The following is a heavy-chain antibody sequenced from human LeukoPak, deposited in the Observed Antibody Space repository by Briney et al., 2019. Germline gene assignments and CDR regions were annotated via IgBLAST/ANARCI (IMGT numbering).Heavy chain of an antibody. J-gene: IGHJ4*02. CDR1: GFSLSNHG. CDR3: ARDGASYSNYEGNFDY. V-gene: IGHV3-48*01. D-gene: IGHD4-11*01. CDR2: ISSISSTI. Sequence: GRSLRPSCAASGFSLSNHGMHWVRQAPGKGLEWVSYISSISSTIHYSDSVKGRFTISRDNAKNSLYLQMNSLTAEDTAVYYCARDGASYSNYEGNFDYWGQGTLVTVSS.